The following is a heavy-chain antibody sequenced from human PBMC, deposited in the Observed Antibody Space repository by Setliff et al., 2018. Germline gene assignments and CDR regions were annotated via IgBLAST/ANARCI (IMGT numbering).Heavy chain of an antibody. Sequence: PSETLSLTCAVYGGSFSVYYWGWIRQPPGKGLEWIGEIMPGRDTLYSPSLESRLTITIDTSKSQFSLKLSSVTAADTAVYYCARHATYYYGSGNLPFDSWGQGTLVTVSS. J-gene: IGHJ4*02. V-gene: IGHV4-34*12. CDR1: GGSFSVYY. D-gene: IGHD3-10*01. CDR2: IMPGRDT. CDR3: ARHATYYYGSGNLPFDS.